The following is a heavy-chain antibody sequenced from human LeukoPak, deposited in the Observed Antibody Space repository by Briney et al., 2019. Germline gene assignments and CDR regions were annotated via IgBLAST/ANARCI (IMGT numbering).Heavy chain of an antibody. J-gene: IGHJ4*02. CDR3: ARSHYGDYERFDY. CDR1: GGSISSGSYY. V-gene: IGHV4-61*02. CDR2: IYTSGST. D-gene: IGHD4-17*01. Sequence: SETLSLTCTVSGGSISSGSYYWSWIRQPAGKGLEWIGRIYTSGSTNYNPSLKSRVTISVDTSKNQFSLKLSSVTAADTAVYYCARSHYGDYERFDYWGQGTLVTVSS.